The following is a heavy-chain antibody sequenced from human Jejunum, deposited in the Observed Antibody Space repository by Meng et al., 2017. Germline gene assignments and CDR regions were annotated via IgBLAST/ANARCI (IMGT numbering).Heavy chain of an antibody. CDR3: VLGSGWSFKY. CDR2: MKQDGSEI. V-gene: IGHV3-7*01. J-gene: IGHJ4*02. D-gene: IGHD6-19*01. Sequence: GESLKISCAATAFTFSDSWMNWVRQAPGKGLGGVANMKQDGSEIYYVDSVKGRFTISRDNAENSLHLQMDSVRGEDTAIYYCVLGSGWSFKYWGQGTLVTVSS. CDR1: AFTFSDSW.